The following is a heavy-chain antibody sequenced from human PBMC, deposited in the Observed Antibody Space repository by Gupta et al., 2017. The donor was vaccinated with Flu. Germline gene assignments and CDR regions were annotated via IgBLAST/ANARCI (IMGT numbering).Heavy chain of an antibody. CDR2: ISVYNGNT. Sequence: QVQLVQSGAEVKKPGASVKVSCKASGYPFSNYGISWVRQAPGQGLEWMGWISVYNGNTNYAQKFQGRVTMTTDTSTTTAYMELRSLEFDDTAVYYCARGPRWFDPWGQGTQVIVSS. J-gene: IGHJ5*02. CDR1: GYPFSNYG. CDR3: ARGPRWFDP. V-gene: IGHV1-18*01.